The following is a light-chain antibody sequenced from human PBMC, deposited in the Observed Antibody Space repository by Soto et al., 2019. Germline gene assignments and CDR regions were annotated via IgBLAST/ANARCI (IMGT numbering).Light chain of an antibody. J-gene: IGKJ2*01. CDR2: KAS. CDR1: QSISSW. Sequence: DIQMTQSPSTLSASVGDRVTITCRASQSISSWLAWYQQKPGKAPKLLIYKASSLESGVPSRFSGSGSGTEFTLTISSLQTDDHATYYCQQYNRLYTFGQGTKLELK. CDR3: QQYNRLYT. V-gene: IGKV1-5*03.